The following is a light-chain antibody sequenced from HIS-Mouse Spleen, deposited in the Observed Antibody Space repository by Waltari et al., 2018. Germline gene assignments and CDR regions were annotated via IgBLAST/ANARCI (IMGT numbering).Light chain of an antibody. V-gene: IGLV3-21*03. Sequence: SYVLTQPPSVSVAPGKTARITCGGTNIGRNSVPWYQQKPGQAPVLVVYDDSDRPSGIPERFSGSNSGNTATLTISRVEAGDEADYYCQVWDSSSDHVVFGGGTKLTVL. CDR1: NIGRNS. CDR3: QVWDSSSDHVV. J-gene: IGLJ2*01. CDR2: DDS.